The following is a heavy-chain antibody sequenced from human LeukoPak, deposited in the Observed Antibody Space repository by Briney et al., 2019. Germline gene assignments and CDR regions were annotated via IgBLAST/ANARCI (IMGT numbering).Heavy chain of an antibody. D-gene: IGHD3-10*01. CDR2: IYYSGST. V-gene: IGHV4-59*01. J-gene: IGHJ4*02. CDR3: ARESYYYGSGSSPNFDY. CDR1: GGSISSYY. Sequence: SVTLSLTCTVSGGSISSYYWSWIRQPPGKGLEWIGYIYYSGSTNYNPSLKRRVTISVDTSKNQFSLKLSSVTAADTAVYYCARESYYYGSGSSPNFDYWGQGTLVTVSS.